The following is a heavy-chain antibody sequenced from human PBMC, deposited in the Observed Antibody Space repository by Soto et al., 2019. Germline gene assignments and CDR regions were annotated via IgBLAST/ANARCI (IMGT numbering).Heavy chain of an antibody. V-gene: IGHV4-30-4*01. D-gene: IGHD5-18*01. CDR1: GGSMSSGIYY. CDR2: TSYSGTT. Sequence: SETLSLTCTVSGGSMSSGIYYWSWIRQPPGKGLECIGFTSYSGTTYYNTSLWSRVTISVDRSKNQFSLKLSSVTAADTAVYYCARGYGRNFDYWGQGTLVTVS. CDR3: ARGYGRNFDY. J-gene: IGHJ4*02.